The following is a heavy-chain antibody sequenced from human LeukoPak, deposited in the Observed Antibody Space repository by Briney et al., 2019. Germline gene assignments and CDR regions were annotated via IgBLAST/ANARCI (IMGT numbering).Heavy chain of an antibody. CDR1: GGTFSSYA. CDR3: ASSRDGREGYFDY. Sequence: SVKVSCKASGGTFSSYAISWVRQAPGQGLEWMGRIIPILGIANYAQKFQGRVTITADKSTSTAYMELSSLRSEDTAVYYCASSRDGREGYFDYWGQGTLVTVSS. D-gene: IGHD2-2*01. J-gene: IGHJ4*02. V-gene: IGHV1-69*04. CDR2: IIPILGIA.